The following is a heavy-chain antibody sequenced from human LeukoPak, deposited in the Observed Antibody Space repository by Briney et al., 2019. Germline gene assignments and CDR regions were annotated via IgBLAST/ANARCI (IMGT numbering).Heavy chain of an antibody. CDR3: ARGKRNYYGSGHAFDI. Sequence: SETLSLTCAGYGVSFSGYYWSWIRQPPGKGLEWIREINHSGSTNYNPSLKSRVTISVDTSKNQFSLKLSSVTAADTAVYYCARGKRNYYGSGHAFDIWGQGTMVTVSS. J-gene: IGHJ3*02. CDR1: GVSFSGYY. V-gene: IGHV4-34*01. D-gene: IGHD3-10*01. CDR2: INHSGST.